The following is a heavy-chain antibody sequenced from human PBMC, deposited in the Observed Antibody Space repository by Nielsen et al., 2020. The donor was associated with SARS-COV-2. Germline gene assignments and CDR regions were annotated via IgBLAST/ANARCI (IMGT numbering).Heavy chain of an antibody. V-gene: IGHV1-18*01. Sequence: ASVKVSCKASGYTFTTYGISWVRQAPGQGLEWMAWISTYNGNTNYAQKLQGRVTMTTDTSTSTAYMELRSLRSDDTAVYYCARVLRFLEWLSVGVFDYWGQGTLVTVSS. CDR3: ARVLRFLEWLSVGVFDY. D-gene: IGHD3-3*01. CDR1: GYTFTTYG. CDR2: ISTYNGNT. J-gene: IGHJ4*02.